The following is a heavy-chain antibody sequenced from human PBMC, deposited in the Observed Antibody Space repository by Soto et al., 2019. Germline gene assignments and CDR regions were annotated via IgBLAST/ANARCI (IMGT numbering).Heavy chain of an antibody. CDR1: GAGDTFSYYG. J-gene: IGHJ4*02. V-gene: IGHV1-69*06. CDR2: TIPAFGTA. Sequence: QVHLVQSGAEVKSPGSAVKVSCKVSGAGDTFSYYGLNWMRQAPGQGLEWMGGTIPAFGTANYAQKFQGRVTITADTSTTTAYMELSSLRSDDTAVYYCWRHDKTALPPLDSWGQGTLVSVSS. CDR3: WRHDKTALPPLDS. D-gene: IGHD1-1*01.